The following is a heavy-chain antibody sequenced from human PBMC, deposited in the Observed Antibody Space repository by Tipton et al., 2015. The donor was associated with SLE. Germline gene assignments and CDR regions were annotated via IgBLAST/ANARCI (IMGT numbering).Heavy chain of an antibody. D-gene: IGHD3-3*01. V-gene: IGHV4-34*01. Sequence: LRLSCAVYGGSFSDYSWSWIRQPPGKGLEWIGEINHSGSTNYNPSLKSRVTISVDTSKIQFSLKLSSVTAADTAVYYCARGRLLEWLSTYYYYYGMDVWGHGTTVTVSS. CDR2: INHSGST. J-gene: IGHJ6*02. CDR3: ARGRLLEWLSTYYYYYGMDV. CDR1: GGSFSDYS.